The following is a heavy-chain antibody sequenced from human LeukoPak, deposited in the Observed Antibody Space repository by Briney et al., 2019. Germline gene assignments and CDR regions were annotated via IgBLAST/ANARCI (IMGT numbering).Heavy chain of an antibody. V-gene: IGHV3-23*01. CDR2: ISGSGGST. CDR3: AKEPDDDYSNPYNWFDP. CDR1: GFTFSSYA. Sequence: GGSLRLSCAASGFTFSSYAMSWVRQAPGKGLEWVSAISGSGGSTYYADSVKGRFTISRDNSKKTLYLQMNSLRAEDTAVYYCAKEPDDDYSNPYNWFDPWGQGTLVTVSS. J-gene: IGHJ5*02. D-gene: IGHD4-11*01.